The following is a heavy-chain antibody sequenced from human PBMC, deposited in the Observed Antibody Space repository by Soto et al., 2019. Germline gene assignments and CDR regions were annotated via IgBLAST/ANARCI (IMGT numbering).Heavy chain of an antibody. CDR1: GFTVSSNY. J-gene: IGHJ4*02. CDR2: IYSGGST. CDR3: ARSYHAGESDY. D-gene: IGHD7-27*01. Sequence: EVQLVESGGGLVQPGGSLRLSCAASGFTVSSNYMSWVRQAPGKGLEWVSVIYSGGSTYYADSVKGRFTISRDNSKNTLYLQMNGLRAEDTAVYYCARSYHAGESDYWGQGTLVTVSS. V-gene: IGHV3-66*01.